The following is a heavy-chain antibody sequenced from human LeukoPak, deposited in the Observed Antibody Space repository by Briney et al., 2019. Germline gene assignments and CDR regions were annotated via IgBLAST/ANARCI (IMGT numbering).Heavy chain of an antibody. Sequence: GGSLRHSCAASGFTFSSYSLNWVGQAPAKGLEWVSSISSSSSYIYYADSVKGQFTISRNNAKNSLYLQMNSLRAEDTAVYYCGRDRGIAARPGWFDPWGQGTLVTASS. CDR1: GFTFSSYS. V-gene: IGHV3-21*01. CDR2: ISSSSSYI. J-gene: IGHJ5*02. CDR3: GRDRGIAARPGWFDP. D-gene: IGHD6-6*01.